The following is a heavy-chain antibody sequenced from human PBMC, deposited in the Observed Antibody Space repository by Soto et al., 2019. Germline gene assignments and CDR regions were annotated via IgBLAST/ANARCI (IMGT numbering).Heavy chain of an antibody. D-gene: IGHD3-22*01. V-gene: IGHV4-34*01. CDR2: INHSGSI. Sequence: PSETLSLTCAVYGGSFSGHYWSWIRQPPGKGLEWIGEINHSGSINSNPSLKSRVTISVDTSKNQFSLKLSSVTAADTDVYYCARGISMIVEAQRDAPDKYYFDSWGQGTLVTV. J-gene: IGHJ4*02. CDR3: ARGISMIVEAQRDAPDKYYFDS. CDR1: GGSFSGHY.